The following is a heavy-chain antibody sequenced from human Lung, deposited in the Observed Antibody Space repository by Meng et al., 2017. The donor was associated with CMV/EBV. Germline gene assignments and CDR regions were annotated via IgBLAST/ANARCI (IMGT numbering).Heavy chain of an antibody. J-gene: IGHJ4*02. V-gene: IGHV1-18*01. CDR2: ISAYNGNT. D-gene: IGHD3-16*01. CDR1: GYTFTSYG. CDR3: ARDQKNIMITFGGVITKDY. Sequence: QVQLVQSGAEVKKPXXXXKVXXKXXGYTFTSYGISWVRQAPGQGLEWMGWISAYNGNTNYAQKLQGRVTMTTDTSTSTAYMELRSLRSDDTAVYYCARDQKNIMITFGGVITKDYWGQGTLVTVSS.